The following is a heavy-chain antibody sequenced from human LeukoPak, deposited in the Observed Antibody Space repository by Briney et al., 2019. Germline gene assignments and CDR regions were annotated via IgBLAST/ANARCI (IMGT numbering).Heavy chain of an antibody. Sequence: PGGSLRLSCAASGFIFNTYDMHWVRQITGKGLEWVSAIDPAGNTYYAGSVKGRFTISRENAKNSLYLQMNSLRAGDTAVYYCVGEGPGSGWTYFDYWGQGTLVTVSS. V-gene: IGHV3-13*04. J-gene: IGHJ4*02. CDR1: GFIFNTYD. D-gene: IGHD6-19*01. CDR2: IDPAGNT. CDR3: VGEGPGSGWTYFDY.